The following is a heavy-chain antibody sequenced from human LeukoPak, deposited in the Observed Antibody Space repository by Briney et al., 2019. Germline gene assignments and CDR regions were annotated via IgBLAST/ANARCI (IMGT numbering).Heavy chain of an antibody. Sequence: GGSLRLSCAASGFTFSNYEMHWVRRAPGKGLEWVSYISRGGSTVYYADSVKGRFTVSRDNATNSLYLQVSSLRTEVTAVYYCARGGSFVEYWGQGALVIVSS. CDR2: ISRGGSTV. D-gene: IGHD3-10*01. V-gene: IGHV3-48*03. CDR3: ARGGSFVEY. CDR1: GFTFSNYE. J-gene: IGHJ4*02.